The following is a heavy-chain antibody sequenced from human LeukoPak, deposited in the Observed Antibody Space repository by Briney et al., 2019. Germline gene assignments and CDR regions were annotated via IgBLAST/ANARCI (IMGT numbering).Heavy chain of an antibody. CDR2: IVVGSGNT. CDR3: AADLYDYGDYVLGY. Sequence: TSVTVSCKASGFTFTSSAVQWVRQARGQRLEWIGWIVVGSGNTNYAQKFQERVTITRDMSTSTAYMELSSLRSEDTAVYYCAADLYDYGDYVLGYWGQGTLVTVPS. V-gene: IGHV1-58*01. D-gene: IGHD4-17*01. CDR1: GFTFTSSA. J-gene: IGHJ4*02.